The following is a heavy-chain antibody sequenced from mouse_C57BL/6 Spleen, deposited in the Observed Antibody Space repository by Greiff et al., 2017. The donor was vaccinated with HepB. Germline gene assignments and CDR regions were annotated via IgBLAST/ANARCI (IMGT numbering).Heavy chain of an antibody. V-gene: IGHV1-69*01. CDR1: GYTFTSYW. D-gene: IGHD6-5*01. CDR2: IDPSDSYT. CDR3: ARKAYDLYAMDY. J-gene: IGHJ4*01. Sequence: QVQLKQPGAELVMPGASVKLSCKASGYTFTSYWMHWVKQRPGQGLEWIGEIDPSDSYTNYNQKFKGKSTLTVDKSSSTAYMQLSSLTSEDSAVYYCARKAYDLYAMDYWGQGTSVTVSS.